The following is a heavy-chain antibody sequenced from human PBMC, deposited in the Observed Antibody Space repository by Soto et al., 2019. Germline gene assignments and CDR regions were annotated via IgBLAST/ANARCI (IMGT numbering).Heavy chain of an antibody. CDR1: GYTLTELS. J-gene: IGHJ6*02. Sequence: QVQLVQSGAEVKKPGASVKVSCKVSGYTLTELSMHWVRQAPGKGLEWMGGFDPEDGETIYAQKFQGRVTMTEDTSTDTAYMELSSLRSEDTAVYYRATSPRRKGSSGYYYYGMDVWGQGTTVTVSS. V-gene: IGHV1-24*01. D-gene: IGHD6-6*01. CDR3: ATSPRRKGSSGYYYYGMDV. CDR2: FDPEDGET.